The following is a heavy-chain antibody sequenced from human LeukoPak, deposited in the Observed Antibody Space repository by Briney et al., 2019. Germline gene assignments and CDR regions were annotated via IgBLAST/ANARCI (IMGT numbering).Heavy chain of an antibody. CDR1: GGSISSSSYY. J-gene: IGHJ5*02. V-gene: IGHV4-39*07. D-gene: IGHD3-10*01. CDR3: ARGLLWFGANWFDP. CDR2: IYYSGST. Sequence: SETLSLTCTVSGGSISSSSYYWVWIRQPPGKGLEWIGSIYYSGSTDYNPSLKSPVTISVDTSKNQFSLKLSSVTAADTAVYYCARGLLWFGANWFDPWGQGTLVTVSS.